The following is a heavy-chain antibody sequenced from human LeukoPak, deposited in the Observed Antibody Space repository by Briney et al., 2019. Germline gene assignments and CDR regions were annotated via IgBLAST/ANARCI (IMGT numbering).Heavy chain of an antibody. Sequence: SETLSLTCTVSGGSISSSSYYWGWIRQPPGKGLEWIGSIYYSGTTYYNPSLKSRVTISVDTSKNQFSLKLSSVTAADTAVYYCASFPRPDTDAFDIWGQGTMVTVSS. D-gene: IGHD5-18*01. CDR3: ASFPRPDTDAFDI. V-gene: IGHV4-39*07. CDR2: IYYSGTT. CDR1: GGSISSSSYY. J-gene: IGHJ3*02.